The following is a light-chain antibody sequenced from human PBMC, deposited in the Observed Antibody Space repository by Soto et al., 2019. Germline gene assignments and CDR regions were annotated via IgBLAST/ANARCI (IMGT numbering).Light chain of an antibody. CDR1: QSIRTF. J-gene: IGKJ5*01. V-gene: IGKV3-11*01. Sequence: EIVLTQSPVTLSFSPRERPTLSRRANQSIRTFLAWYQQKPGQAPRLLVYDASNRATDIPARFSGSGSGTDFTLTISSLEPEDFAVYYCQQRSDAVTFGQGTRLEIK. CDR3: QQRSDAVT. CDR2: DAS.